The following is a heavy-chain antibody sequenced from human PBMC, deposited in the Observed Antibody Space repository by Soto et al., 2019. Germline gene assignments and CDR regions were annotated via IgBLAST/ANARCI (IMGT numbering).Heavy chain of an antibody. D-gene: IGHD3-3*01. Sequence: ASVKVSCKASGYTFTSYDINWVRQATGQGLEWMGWMNPNSGNTGYAQKFQGRVTMTRNTSISTAYMELSSLRSEDTAVYYCAREAVGTRLEWLLKEENWFDPWGQGTLVTVSS. CDR1: GYTFTSYD. V-gene: IGHV1-8*01. CDR3: AREAVGTRLEWLLKEENWFDP. CDR2: MNPNSGNT. J-gene: IGHJ5*02.